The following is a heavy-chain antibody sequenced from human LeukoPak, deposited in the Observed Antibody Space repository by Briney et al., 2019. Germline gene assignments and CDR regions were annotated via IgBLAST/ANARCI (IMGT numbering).Heavy chain of an antibody. V-gene: IGHV1-69*01. CDR2: IIPIFGTA. Sequence: GSSVKVSCKASGGTFSSYAISWVRQAPGQGLEWMGGIIPIFGTANYAQKFQGRVTITADESTSTAHMELSSLRSEDTAVYYCARRITGGRSGYYESAFDIWGQGTMVTVSS. CDR1: GGTFSSYA. CDR3: ARRITGGRSGYYESAFDI. J-gene: IGHJ3*02. D-gene: IGHD3-3*01.